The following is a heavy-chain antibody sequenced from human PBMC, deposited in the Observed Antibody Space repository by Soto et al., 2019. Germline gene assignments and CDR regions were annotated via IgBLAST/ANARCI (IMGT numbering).Heavy chain of an antibody. J-gene: IGHJ4*02. Sequence: SQTLSLTCAISGDSVSSNSAAWNWIRQSPSRGLEWLGRTYYRSKWYNDYAVSVKSRLTINPDTSKNQFSLQLNSVTPEDTAVYYCTRSITVIRGVIIIAYWGQGSLVTVSS. CDR1: GDSVSSNSAA. CDR2: TYYRSKWYN. CDR3: TRSITVIRGVIIIAY. D-gene: IGHD3-10*01. V-gene: IGHV6-1*01.